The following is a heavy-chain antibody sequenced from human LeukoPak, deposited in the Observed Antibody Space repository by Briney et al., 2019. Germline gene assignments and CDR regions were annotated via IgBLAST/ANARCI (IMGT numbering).Heavy chain of an antibody. J-gene: IGHJ4*02. Sequence: GRSLRPSCAASGFTFSSYAMHWVRQAPGKGLEWVAVISYDGSNKYYADSVKGRFTISRDNSKNTLYLQMNSLRAEDTAVYYCARGGPAARRFDYWGQGTLVTVSS. CDR3: ARGGPAARRFDY. D-gene: IGHD6-6*01. CDR2: ISYDGSNK. V-gene: IGHV3-30*14. CDR1: GFTFSSYA.